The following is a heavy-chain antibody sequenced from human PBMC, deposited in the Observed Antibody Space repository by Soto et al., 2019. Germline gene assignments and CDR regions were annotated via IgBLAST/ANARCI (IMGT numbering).Heavy chain of an antibody. D-gene: IGHD4-17*01. Sequence: QLQLQESGPGLVKPSETLSLTCNVSGGSISSSTYYWGWIRQPPGKGLEWIGSIYYSGGTHYNPYLRSRVTISVNTSRNQFSLKLSSVTAADTAVYFCGSCGQHFTVTTAGAAFDLWGQGVMVTVSS. J-gene: IGHJ3*01. CDR2: IYYSGGT. CDR3: GSCGQHFTVTTAGAAFDL. CDR1: GGSISSSTYY. V-gene: IGHV4-39*01.